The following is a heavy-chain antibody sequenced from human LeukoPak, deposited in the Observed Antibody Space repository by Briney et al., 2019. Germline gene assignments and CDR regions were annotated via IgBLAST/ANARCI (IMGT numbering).Heavy chain of an antibody. CDR3: AREILYSYGYGPLDY. CDR1: GFTFSSYS. J-gene: IGHJ4*02. Sequence: GGSLRLSCAASGFTFSSYSMNWVRQAPGKGLEWVSSISSSSSYIYYADSVKGRFTISRDNAKNSLYLQMNSLRAEDTAVYYCAREILYSYGYGPLDYWGQGTLVTVSS. CDR2: ISSSSSYI. D-gene: IGHD5-18*01. V-gene: IGHV3-21*01.